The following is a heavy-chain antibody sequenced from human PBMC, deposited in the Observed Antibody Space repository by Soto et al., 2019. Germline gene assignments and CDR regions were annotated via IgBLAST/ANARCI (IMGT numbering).Heavy chain of an antibody. V-gene: IGHV4-4*02. J-gene: IGHJ6*02. CDR1: GVSITSNTS. Sequence: SVPMSLTCGVAGVSITSNTSWIWVRQSPGKGLEWIGEMYHSGVTSYNPSLGRRVTMSVDKSRNQFSLRLNSVSAADTAVYYCAKGKEAMAVWGQGTAVPVSS. CDR2: MYHSGVT. CDR3: AKGKEAMAV.